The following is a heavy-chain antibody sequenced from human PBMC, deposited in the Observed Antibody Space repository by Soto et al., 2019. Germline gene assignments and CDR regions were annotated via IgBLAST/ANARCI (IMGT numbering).Heavy chain of an antibody. D-gene: IGHD3-3*01. CDR3: ARFTPDLLHSNLWGGYYLSYFDY. Sequence: QLQLRESGPGLVKPSETLSLTCSVSGGSISSSTYYWAWIRPPPGKGLEWIATIHYGGSTYYNPSLKSRVTFSWYTSKTDFFLHLTSVNASDSAIYYCARFTPDLLHSNLWGGYYLSYFDYWGQGTLVIVSA. J-gene: IGHJ4*02. CDR1: GGSISSSTYY. CDR2: IHYGGST. V-gene: IGHV4-39*02.